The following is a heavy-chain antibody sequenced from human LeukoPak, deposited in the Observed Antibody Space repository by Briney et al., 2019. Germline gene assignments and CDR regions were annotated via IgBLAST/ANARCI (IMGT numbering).Heavy chain of an antibody. Sequence: PGGSLRPSCAASGFTFSNYWMHWVRQAPAKGLVWVSRISSDGGSSTYADSVKGRFTVSRDNAKNTLYLQMNSLRAEDTAVYYCVRDKTRNDFDYWGQGTLVTVSS. J-gene: IGHJ4*02. CDR2: ISSDGGSS. CDR1: GFTFSNYW. D-gene: IGHD1-14*01. CDR3: VRDKTRNDFDY. V-gene: IGHV3-74*01.